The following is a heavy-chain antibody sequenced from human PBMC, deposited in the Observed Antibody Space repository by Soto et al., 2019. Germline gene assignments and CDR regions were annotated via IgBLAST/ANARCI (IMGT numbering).Heavy chain of an antibody. CDR3: AKVGDTQWGSTYRYTHFDY. Sequence: DVQVLESGGGLVQPGGSLRLSCVASGTTFSKYAMSWVRQAPGKGLQWASAISASGGTTYYADSVKGRFTFSRDNSKNTLYLQMNSLRAEDTAVYYCAKVGDTQWGSTYRYTHFDYWGQGTRVAVSS. CDR2: ISASGGTT. V-gene: IGHV3-23*01. J-gene: IGHJ4*02. D-gene: IGHD3-16*02. CDR1: GTTFSKYA.